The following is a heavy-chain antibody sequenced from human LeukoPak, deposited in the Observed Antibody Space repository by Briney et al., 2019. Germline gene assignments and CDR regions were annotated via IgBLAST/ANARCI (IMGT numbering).Heavy chain of an antibody. CDR2: INHSGST. Sequence: PSETLSLTCAVYGRSFSGYYWSWIRQPPGKGLEWIGEINHSGSTNYNPSLKSRVTISVDTSKNQFSLKLSSVTAADTAVYYCARGSGYYDSSGYYADYWGQGTLVTVSS. CDR3: ARGSGYYDSSGYYADY. J-gene: IGHJ4*02. V-gene: IGHV4-34*01. D-gene: IGHD3-22*01. CDR1: GRSFSGYY.